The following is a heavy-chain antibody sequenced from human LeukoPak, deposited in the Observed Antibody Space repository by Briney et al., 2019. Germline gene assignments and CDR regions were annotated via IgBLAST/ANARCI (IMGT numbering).Heavy chain of an antibody. V-gene: IGHV3-7*01. Sequence: PGWSLRLSCAAPGCTLSSYWMSWVRQAPGKGLEWVANIKQDRSEKYYVDSVKGRFTISIDNAKNSLYLQMNSLRAEDTAVNYCGRYGASSNPSSGWYGIDYWGQGTLVTVSS. J-gene: IGHJ4*02. CDR2: IKQDRSEK. CDR1: GCTLSSYW. CDR3: GRYGASSNPSSGWYGIDY. D-gene: IGHD6-19*01.